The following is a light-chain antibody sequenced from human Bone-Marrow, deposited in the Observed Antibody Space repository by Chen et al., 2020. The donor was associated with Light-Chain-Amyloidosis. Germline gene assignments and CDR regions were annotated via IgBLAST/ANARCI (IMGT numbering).Light chain of an antibody. CDR2: WAS. Sequence: DIVMTQSPDSLAVSLGERATINCTSSQSILYSPRKKDYLAWYQHKPGQPPKLLIYWASIRESGVPDRFSGSGSGTDFTLPISSLQAEDVAVYFCQQYYRAETFGQGTKVEIQ. J-gene: IGKJ1*01. V-gene: IGKV4-1*01. CDR3: QQYYRAET. CDR1: QSILYSPRKKDY.